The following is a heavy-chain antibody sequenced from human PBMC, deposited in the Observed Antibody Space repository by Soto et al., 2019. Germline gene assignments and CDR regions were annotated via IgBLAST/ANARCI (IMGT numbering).Heavy chain of an antibody. CDR2: LDPNNGNT. CDR1: GYSFTSYE. D-gene: IGHD1-26*01. Sequence: GASVKVSCKASGYSFTSYEIHWVRQATGQRLEWMGWLDPNNGNTGSAQLFKGRVTMTRDTATSTAYLELSSLRSDDTAIYYCARRWCSGSPPDHWGQGTLVTVSS. V-gene: IGHV1-8*01. J-gene: IGHJ4*02. CDR3: ARRWCSGSPPDH.